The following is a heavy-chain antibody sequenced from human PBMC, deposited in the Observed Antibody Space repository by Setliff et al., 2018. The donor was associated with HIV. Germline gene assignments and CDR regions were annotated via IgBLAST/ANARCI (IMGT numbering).Heavy chain of an antibody. CDR1: GGSFRGYF. Sequence: SETLSLTCAIYGGSFRGYFWIWIRQPPGKGLEWIGEINHRGSTNYNSSLKSRVTIGVDTSKNQFSLNLSAVTAADTAAYYCARGSVFWDRGNHYQYMDVWATGTTVTVSS. J-gene: IGHJ6*03. D-gene: IGHD3-10*01. CDR3: ARGSVFWDRGNHYQYMDV. V-gene: IGHV4-34*01. CDR2: INHRGST.